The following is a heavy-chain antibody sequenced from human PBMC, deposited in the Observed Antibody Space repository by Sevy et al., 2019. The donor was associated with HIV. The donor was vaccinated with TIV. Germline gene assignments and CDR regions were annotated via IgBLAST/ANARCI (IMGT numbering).Heavy chain of an antibody. CDR3: EKDSAIFGVVIITGRFLDY. D-gene: IGHD3-3*01. V-gene: IGHV3-9*01. CDR2: ISWNSGSI. Sequence: GGSLRLSCAASGFTFDDYAMHWVRQAPGKGLEWVSGISWNSGSIGYADSVKGRFTISRDNAKNSLYLQMNGLRAEDTALYYCEKDSAIFGVVIITGRFLDYWGQGTLVTVSS. CDR1: GFTFDDYA. J-gene: IGHJ4*02.